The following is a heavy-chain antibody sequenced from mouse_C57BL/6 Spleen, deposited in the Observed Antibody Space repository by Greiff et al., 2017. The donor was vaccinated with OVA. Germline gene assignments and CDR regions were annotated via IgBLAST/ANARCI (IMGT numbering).Heavy chain of an antibody. D-gene: IGHD1-1*01. CDR2: IYPGSGNT. CDR3: ARARRYGSSLYFDV. V-gene: IGHV1-76*01. Sequence: VQLQQSGAELVRPGASVKLSCKASGYTFTDYYINWVKQRPGQGLEWIARIYPGSGNTYYNEKFKGKATLTAEKSSSTAYMQLSSLTSEDSAVYFCARARRYGSSLYFDVWGTGTTVTVSS. J-gene: IGHJ1*03. CDR1: GYTFTDYY.